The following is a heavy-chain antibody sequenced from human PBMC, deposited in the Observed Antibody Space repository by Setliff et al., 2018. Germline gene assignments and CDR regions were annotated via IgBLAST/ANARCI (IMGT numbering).Heavy chain of an antibody. CDR2: IYTSWST. Sequence: SETLSLTCTVSGGSISSQYWRWIWQPPGKGLEWLGQIYTSWSTNYNPSLKGRATLSIDASKRQFSLKLTSVTAADTAVYFCAACITMVRGVIMKYNWFDPWGPGTLVTVSS. V-gene: IGHV4-4*09. J-gene: IGHJ5*02. CDR3: AACITMVRGVIMKYNWFDP. CDR1: GGSISSQY. D-gene: IGHD3-10*01.